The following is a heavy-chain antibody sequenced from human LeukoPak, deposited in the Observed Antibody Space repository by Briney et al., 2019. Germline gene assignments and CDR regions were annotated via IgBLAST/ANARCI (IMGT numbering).Heavy chain of an antibody. D-gene: IGHD1-26*01. CDR2: IYTSGST. J-gene: IGHJ4*02. V-gene: IGHV4-4*07. CDR1: GGSISSYY. CDR3: VRTFREGFDY. Sequence: PSETLSLTCTVSGGSISSYYWSWIRQPAGTGLEWIGRIYTSGSTNYNPSLKSRVTMSVDTAKEQLSLKLSSVTAADTAVYYCVRTFREGFDYWGQGTLVTVSS.